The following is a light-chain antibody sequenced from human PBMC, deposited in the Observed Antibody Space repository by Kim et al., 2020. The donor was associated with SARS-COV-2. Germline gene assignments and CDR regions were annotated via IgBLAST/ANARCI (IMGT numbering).Light chain of an antibody. CDR3: QQYNNLPLT. Sequence: ASVGDRVTITCRASQDIGHYVTWYQQKPGKAPKILIFAASNLEGRVPSRFSGSGSGTSFTFTISSLQPDDIATYYCQQYNNLPLTFGGGTKMDIK. V-gene: IGKV1-33*01. CDR2: AAS. CDR1: QDIGHY. J-gene: IGKJ4*01.